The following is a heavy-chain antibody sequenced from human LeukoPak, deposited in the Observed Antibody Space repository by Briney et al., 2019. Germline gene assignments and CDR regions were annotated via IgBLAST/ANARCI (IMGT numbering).Heavy chain of an antibody. V-gene: IGHV4-39*01. D-gene: IGHD5-18*01. Sequence: SETLSLTCTVSGGSISSSSYYWGWIRQPPGKGLGWIGSIYYSGSTYYNPSLKSRVTISVDTSKNQFSLKLSSVTAADTAVYYCARRRTAMVGGAFDIWGQGTMVTVSS. CDR3: ARRRTAMVGGAFDI. CDR2: IYYSGST. J-gene: IGHJ3*02. CDR1: GGSISSSSYY.